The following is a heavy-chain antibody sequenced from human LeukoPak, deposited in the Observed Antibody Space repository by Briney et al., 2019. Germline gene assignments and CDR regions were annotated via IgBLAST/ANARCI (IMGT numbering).Heavy chain of an antibody. V-gene: IGHV1-46*01. Sequence: GASVKVSCKASGYTFTSYYMHWVRQAPGQGLEWMGIINPSGGSTSNAQKFQGRVTMTRDTSTSTVYMEVSSLTSEDTAVYYCAREWGSGSYYFDYWGQGTLVTVSS. D-gene: IGHD1-26*01. J-gene: IGHJ4*02. CDR2: INPSGGST. CDR1: GYTFTSYY. CDR3: AREWGSGSYYFDY.